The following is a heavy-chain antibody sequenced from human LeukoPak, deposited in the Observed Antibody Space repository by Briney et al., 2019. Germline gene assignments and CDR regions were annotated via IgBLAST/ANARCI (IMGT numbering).Heavy chain of an antibody. CDR1: GFIFSSYA. CDR2: ISGSGGST. Sequence: GASLRLSCAASGFIFSSYAMSWVRQAPGEGLEWVSAISGSGGSTYYADSVKGRFTISRDNSKNTLYLQMNSLRAEDTAVYYCAKRGREYYDSSGYLDYWGQGTLVTVSS. J-gene: IGHJ4*02. D-gene: IGHD3-22*01. CDR3: AKRGREYYDSSGYLDY. V-gene: IGHV3-23*01.